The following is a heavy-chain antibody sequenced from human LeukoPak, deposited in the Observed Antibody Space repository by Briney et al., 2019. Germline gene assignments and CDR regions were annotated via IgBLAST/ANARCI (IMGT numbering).Heavy chain of an antibody. CDR2: IYYSGST. J-gene: IGHJ4*02. Sequence: SETLSLTCTLSGGSISSGDYYWSWVRQPPGKGLEWVGYIYYSGSTYYNPSLKSRVTISVDTSKNQFSLKLSSVTAADTAVYYCARDSSGWYGGSDYWGQGTLVSVSS. V-gene: IGHV4-30-4*08. CDR3: ARDSSGWYGGSDY. D-gene: IGHD6-19*01. CDR1: GGSISSGDYY.